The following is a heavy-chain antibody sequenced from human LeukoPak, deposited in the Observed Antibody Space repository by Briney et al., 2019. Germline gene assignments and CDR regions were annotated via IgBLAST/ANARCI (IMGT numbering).Heavy chain of an antibody. J-gene: IGHJ3*02. CDR1: GYTFTGYY. D-gene: IGHD5-12*01. CDR2: INPNSGGT. V-gene: IGHV1-2*02. CDR3: ARGGYSGYKGAFDI. Sequence: ASVKVSCKASGYTFTGYYMHWVRQAPGQGLEWMGWINPNSGGTNYAQKFQGRVTMTWDTSISTAYMELSRLRSDDTAVYYCARGGYSGYKGAFDIWGQGTMVTVSS.